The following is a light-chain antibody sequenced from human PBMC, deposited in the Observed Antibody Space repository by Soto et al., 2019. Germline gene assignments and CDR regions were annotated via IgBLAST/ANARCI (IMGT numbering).Light chain of an antibody. J-gene: IGLJ2*01. CDR2: DVT. Sequence: QSALTQPPSASGSPGQSVTISCTGTSSDVGGYNYVSWYQQHPGKAPKLMIYDVTKRPSGVPDRFSGSKSGNTASLTVSGLQGEDEADYYCSSYAGTNIFVVFGGGTKVTVL. CDR3: SSYAGTNIFVV. CDR1: SSDVGGYNY. V-gene: IGLV2-8*01.